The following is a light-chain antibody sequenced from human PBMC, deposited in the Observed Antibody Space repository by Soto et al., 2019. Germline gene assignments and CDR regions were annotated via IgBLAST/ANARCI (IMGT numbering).Light chain of an antibody. CDR2: WAS. J-gene: IGKJ1*01. CDR1: QTVLYSSNNKNH. CDR3: QQYYSTPRT. Sequence: DIVMTQSPDSLSVSLGERAAINCKSSQTVLYSSNNKNHLAWYQQRPGQPPKLLFSWASTRESGVPDRFSASGSGTDFTLSIGSLQAEDVAVYYCQQYYSTPRTFGQGTKVEIK. V-gene: IGKV4-1*01.